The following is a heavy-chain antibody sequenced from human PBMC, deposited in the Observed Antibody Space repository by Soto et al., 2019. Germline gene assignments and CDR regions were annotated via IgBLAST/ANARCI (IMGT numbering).Heavy chain of an antibody. D-gene: IGHD3-16*01. CDR1: GFTYNSYA. CDR2: ISHHGKDT. V-gene: IGHV3-30*04. Sequence: PGGSLRLFLLDSGFTYNSYAIHWVRQATRKRLEWGAVISHHGKDTYYVDSVKGALTISRDNNMNTVDLQMNSLRRGDTAVYYCARERAEDRGGYPLWDVFDIWGEGTMVTVSS. J-gene: IGHJ3*02. CDR3: ARERAEDRGGYPLWDVFDI.